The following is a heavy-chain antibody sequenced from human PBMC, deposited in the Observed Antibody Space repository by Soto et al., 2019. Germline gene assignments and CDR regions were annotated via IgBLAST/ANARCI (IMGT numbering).Heavy chain of an antibody. J-gene: IGHJ6*02. CDR3: ARETVVVPAAHHDQYYYYGMDV. CDR2: IIPIFGTA. CDR1: GGTFSSYA. V-gene: IGHV1-69*13. D-gene: IGHD2-2*01. Sequence: SVKVSCKASGGTFSSYAISWVRQAPGQGLEWMGGIIPIFGTANYAQKFQGRVTITADESTSTAYMELSSLRSEDTAVYYCARETVVVPAAHHDQYYYYGMDVWAQGTTVTVSS.